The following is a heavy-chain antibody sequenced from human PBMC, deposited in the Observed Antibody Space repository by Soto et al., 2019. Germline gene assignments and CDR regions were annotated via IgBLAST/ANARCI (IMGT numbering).Heavy chain of an antibody. CDR3: ARVVNYYYSSGYGY. CDR1: GGTFSSYA. J-gene: IGHJ4*02. D-gene: IGHD3-22*01. Sequence: SVKVSCKASGGTFSSYAISWVRQAPGQGLGWMGGIIPIFGTANYAQKFQGRVTITADESTSTAYMELSSLRSEDTAVYYCARVVNYYYSSGYGYWGQETLVTVSS. V-gene: IGHV1-69*13. CDR2: IIPIFGTA.